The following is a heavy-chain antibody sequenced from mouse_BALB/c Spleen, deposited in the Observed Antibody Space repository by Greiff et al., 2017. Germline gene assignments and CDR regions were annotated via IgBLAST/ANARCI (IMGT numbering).Heavy chain of an antibody. V-gene: IGHV5-17*02. CDR3: ARYRDYDDAMDY. CDR1: GFTFSSFG. J-gene: IGHJ4*01. Sequence: DVKLVESGGGLVQPGGSRKLSCAASGFTFSSFGMHWVRQAPEKGLEWVAYISSGSSTIYYADTVKGRFTISSDNPKNTLFLQMTSLRSEDTAMYYCARYRDYDDAMDYWGQGTSVTVSA. CDR2: ISSGSSTI. D-gene: IGHD2-4*01.